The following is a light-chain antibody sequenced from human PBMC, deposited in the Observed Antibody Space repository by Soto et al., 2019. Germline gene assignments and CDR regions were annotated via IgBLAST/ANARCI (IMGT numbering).Light chain of an antibody. CDR2: AAS. CDR1: LDINSY. CDR3: QQYNMYPLT. Sequence: DVQMTQSPSSLSASVGDRVTITCRASLDINSYLAWYQQKPGNAPKSLIYAASSLQTGVPSRFSGSESGTDFTLTISNLQPEDSATYYCQQYNMYPLTFGGGTKVDIK. J-gene: IGKJ4*01. V-gene: IGKV1D-16*01.